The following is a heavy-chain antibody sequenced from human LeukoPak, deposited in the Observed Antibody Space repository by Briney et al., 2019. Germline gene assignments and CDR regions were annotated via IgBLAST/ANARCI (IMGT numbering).Heavy chain of an antibody. Sequence: PSETLSLTCTVPGGSISSYYWSWIRQPAGKGLEWIGRIYTSGSTNYNPSLKSRVTMSVDTSKNQFSLKLSSVTAADTAVYYCARQKNDWPTTAYFQGWGQGTLVIVSS. CDR2: IYTSGST. V-gene: IGHV4-4*07. D-gene: IGHD1-1*01. CDR3: ARQKNDWPTTAYFQG. J-gene: IGHJ1*01. CDR1: GGSISSYY.